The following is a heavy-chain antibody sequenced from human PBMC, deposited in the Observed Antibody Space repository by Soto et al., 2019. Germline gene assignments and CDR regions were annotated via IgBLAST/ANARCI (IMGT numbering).Heavy chain of an antibody. J-gene: IGHJ6*02. CDR1: GGTFSSYA. V-gene: IGHV1-69*12. Sequence: QVQLVQSGAEVKKPGSSVKVSCKASGGTFSSYAISWVRQAPGQGLEWMGGIIPIFGTANYAQKFQGRVTITADESTSTAYMELSSLRSEDTAVYYCARDLYDLDDDYYYYGMDVWGQGTTVTVSS. CDR3: ARDLYDLDDDYYYYGMDV. D-gene: IGHD3-3*01. CDR2: IIPIFGTA.